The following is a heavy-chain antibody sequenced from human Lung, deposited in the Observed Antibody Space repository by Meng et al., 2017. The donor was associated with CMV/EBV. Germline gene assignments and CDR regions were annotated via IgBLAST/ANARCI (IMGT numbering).Heavy chain of an antibody. CDR1: GYSISGTYY. Sequence: SETLSLTCVVSGYSISGTYYWGWIRQPPGKGLEWIGSIYHSGNTYYNPSLESRVTLSLDTSKNQFSLNLRSVTAADTAVHYCATHPPGYWGQGPLVTVSS. J-gene: IGHJ4*02. V-gene: IGHV4-38-2*01. CDR2: IYHSGNT. CDR3: ATHPPGY.